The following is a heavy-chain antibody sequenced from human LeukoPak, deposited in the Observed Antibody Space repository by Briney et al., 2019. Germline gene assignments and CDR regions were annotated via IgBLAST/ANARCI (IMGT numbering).Heavy chain of an antibody. J-gene: IGHJ4*02. CDR2: IYSGGNT. CDR3: AKAPVTSCRGAYCYPFDS. V-gene: IGHV3-53*01. Sequence: PGGSLRLSCAASGLTVSSNCMSWVRQAPGKGLEWVSFIYSGGNTYYADSVKGRFTISRDNSKNTLYLQMNSLRAEDAAVYFCAKAPVTSCRGAYCYPFDSWGQGTLVTVSS. D-gene: IGHD2-21*01. CDR1: GLTVSSNC.